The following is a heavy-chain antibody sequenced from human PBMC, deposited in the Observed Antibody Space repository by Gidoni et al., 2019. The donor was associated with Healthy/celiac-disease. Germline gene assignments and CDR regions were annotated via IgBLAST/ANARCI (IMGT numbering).Heavy chain of an antibody. J-gene: IGHJ5*02. CDR2: IYWNDDK. CDR1: GFSLSTSGVG. CDR3: AHRPADPRLRYFDWLLSHGDWFDP. Sequence: QITLKESGPTLVKPTQTLTLTCTFSGFSLSTSGVGVGWIRQPPGKALEWLALIYWNDDKRYSPSLKSRLTITKDTSKNQVVLTMTNMDPVDTATYYCAHRPADPRLRYFDWLLSHGDWFDPWGQGTLVTVSS. D-gene: IGHD3-9*01. V-gene: IGHV2-5*01.